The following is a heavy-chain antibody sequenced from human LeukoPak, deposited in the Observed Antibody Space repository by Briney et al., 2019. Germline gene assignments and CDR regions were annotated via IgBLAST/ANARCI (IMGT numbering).Heavy chain of an antibody. Sequence: SVKVSCKASGGTFSSYAISWVRRAPGQGLEWMGRIIPIFGTANYAQKFQGRVTITTDESTSTAYMELSSLRSEDTAVYYCAREVTVAGTGTGIDYWGQGTLVTVSS. CDR1: GGTFSSYA. CDR2: IIPIFGTA. V-gene: IGHV1-69*05. D-gene: IGHD6-19*01. J-gene: IGHJ4*02. CDR3: AREVTVAGTGTGIDY.